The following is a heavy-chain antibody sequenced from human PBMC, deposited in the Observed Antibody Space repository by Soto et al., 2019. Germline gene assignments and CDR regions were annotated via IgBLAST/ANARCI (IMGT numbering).Heavy chain of an antibody. V-gene: IGHV4-34*01. CDR1: GGYFSGYY. CDR3: TRGRRPGYSSGWYTD. D-gene: IGHD6-19*01. CDR2: ITQSGSP. J-gene: IGHJ4*02. Sequence: QVQLQQWGAGLLKPSETLSLTCAVHGGYFSGYYWGWVRQPPGKGLEWIGEITQSGSPNYNPSLRSRVTIPVDRSKKQFSLTLTSVTAADAALYYCTRGRRPGYSSGWYTDWGQGTLVTVSS.